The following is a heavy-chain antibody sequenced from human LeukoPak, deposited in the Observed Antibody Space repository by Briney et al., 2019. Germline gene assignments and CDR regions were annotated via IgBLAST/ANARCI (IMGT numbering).Heavy chain of an antibody. Sequence: QAVGSLLLSCAASGFTVSSNYMSWVRQAPGKGLEWVSITYSGGSTYYADSVKGRFTISRHNSKNTLYLQMNSLRAEDTAVYYCAREVGGSAFDIWGQGTMVTLSS. J-gene: IGHJ3*02. CDR3: AREVGGSAFDI. CDR1: GFTVSSNY. D-gene: IGHD3-16*01. CDR2: TYSGGST. V-gene: IGHV3-53*04.